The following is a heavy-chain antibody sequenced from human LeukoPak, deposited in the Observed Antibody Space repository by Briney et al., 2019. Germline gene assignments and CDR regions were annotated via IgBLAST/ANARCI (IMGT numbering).Heavy chain of an antibody. J-gene: IGHJ4*02. CDR1: GGSFSGYY. Sequence: SQTLSLTCAVYGGSFSGYYWSWIRQPPGKGLEWIGYIYYSGSTNYNPSLKSRVTISVDTSKNQFSLKLSSVTAADTAVYYCARRSYNFDYWGQGTLVTVSS. D-gene: IGHD1-26*01. V-gene: IGHV4-59*08. CDR2: IYYSGST. CDR3: ARRSYNFDY.